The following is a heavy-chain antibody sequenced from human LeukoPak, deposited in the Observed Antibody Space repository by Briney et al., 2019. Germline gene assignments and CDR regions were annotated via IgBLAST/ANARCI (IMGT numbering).Heavy chain of an antibody. D-gene: IGHD3-10*01. CDR1: GFTFSNAW. Sequence: GGSLRLSCAASGFTFSNAWMSWVRQAPGKGLEWVGRIKSKTDGGTTDYAAPVKGRFTISRDDSKNTLYLQMNSLKTEDTAVYYCTTDAYYYGSGSGVDYMDVWGKGTTVTISS. CDR2: IKSKTDGGTT. V-gene: IGHV3-15*01. CDR3: TTDAYYYGSGSGVDYMDV. J-gene: IGHJ6*03.